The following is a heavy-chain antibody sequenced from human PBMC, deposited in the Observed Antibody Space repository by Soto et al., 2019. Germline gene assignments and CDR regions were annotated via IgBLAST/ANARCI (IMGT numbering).Heavy chain of an antibody. CDR1: GFTFSSYA. CDR2: ISGSGGST. J-gene: IGHJ4*02. CDR3: AKDITEYSGSSLGFY. D-gene: IGHD6-6*01. Sequence: GGSLRLSCAASGFTFSSYAMSWVRQAPGKGLEWVSAISGSGGSTYYADSVKGRFTISRDNSKNTLYLQMNSLRAEDTAVYYCAKDITEYSGSSLGFYWGQGTLVTVSS. V-gene: IGHV3-23*01.